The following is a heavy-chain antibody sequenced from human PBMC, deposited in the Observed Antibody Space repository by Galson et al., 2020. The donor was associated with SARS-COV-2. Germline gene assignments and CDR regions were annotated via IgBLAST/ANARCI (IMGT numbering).Heavy chain of an antibody. J-gene: IGHJ4*02. V-gene: IGHV4-59*08. Sequence: SQTLSLTCAVSIGSMTSHYWSWIRQAPGKGLEWIGYISYDGSTTYNPSLKSPVTISIDTSKNQFTLRLTSGTAADTALYYCAKLAEGRRSSEDYWGQGTRVTVSS. CDR1: IGSMTSHY. CDR3: AKLAEGRRSSEDY. CDR2: ISYDGST. D-gene: IGHD1-26*01.